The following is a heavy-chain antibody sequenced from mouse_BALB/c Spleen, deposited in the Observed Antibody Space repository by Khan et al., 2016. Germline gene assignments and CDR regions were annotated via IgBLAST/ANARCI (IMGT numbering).Heavy chain of an antibody. Sequence: QVQLKQSGPGLVQPSQSLSITCTVSGFSLTSYGVHWVRQSPGKGLEWLGVIWSGGSTDYNAAFISRLSISKDNSKSQVFFKMNSLQANDTAIYYCARSGNYYGSSYFYAMDYWGQGTSVTVSS. J-gene: IGHJ4*01. CDR1: GFSLTSYG. V-gene: IGHV2-2*02. D-gene: IGHD1-1*01. CDR3: ARSGNYYGSSYFYAMDY. CDR2: IWSGGST.